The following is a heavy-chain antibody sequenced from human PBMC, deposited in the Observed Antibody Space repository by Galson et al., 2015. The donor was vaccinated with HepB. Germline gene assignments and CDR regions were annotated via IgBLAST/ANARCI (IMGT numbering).Heavy chain of an antibody. Sequence: SLRLSCAASGFTFSTYAMSWVRQAPGKGLEWVSGITDDGSNTYYADSVKGRFTISRSNSKNTLYLQMNSLRAEDTAVYYCAKRGYSGTYEGFDYWGQGPWSPSPQ. CDR2: ITDDGSNT. V-gene: IGHV3-23*01. D-gene: IGHD1-26*01. CDR3: AKRGYSGTYEGFDY. J-gene: IGHJ4*02. CDR1: GFTFSTYA.